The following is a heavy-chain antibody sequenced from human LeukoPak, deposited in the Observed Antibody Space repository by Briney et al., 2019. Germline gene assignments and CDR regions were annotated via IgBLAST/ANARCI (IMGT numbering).Heavy chain of an antibody. CDR3: AREGDVRFGGLPNWFDP. D-gene: IGHD3-10*01. Sequence: SVKVSCKASGGTFSSYAISWVRQAPGQGLEWMGGIIPIFGTANYAQKFQGRVTITADESTSTAYMELSSLRSEDTAVYYCAREGDVRFGGLPNWFDPWGQGTLVTVSS. V-gene: IGHV1-69*13. CDR2: IIPIFGTA. J-gene: IGHJ5*02. CDR1: GGTFSSYA.